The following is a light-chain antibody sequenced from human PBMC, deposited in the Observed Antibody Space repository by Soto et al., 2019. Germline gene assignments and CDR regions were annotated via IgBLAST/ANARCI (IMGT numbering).Light chain of an antibody. J-gene: IGKJ4*01. CDR2: DAS. V-gene: IGKV1-33*01. CDR1: EGISNY. CDR3: KQYDNIPLT. Sequence: DIQMTQSPSSLSASVEDRVTITCQASEGISNYLNWYQQKPGKAPKLLIYDASNVETGVPSRVSGSGSGTDFVFSIRSLQPEDGATYSCKQYDNIPLTFGGGTKVEIK.